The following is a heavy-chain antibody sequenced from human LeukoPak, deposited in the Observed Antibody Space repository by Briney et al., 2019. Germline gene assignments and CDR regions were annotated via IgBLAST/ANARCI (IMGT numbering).Heavy chain of an antibody. J-gene: IGHJ4*02. Sequence: PSETLSLTCAVYGGSFGGYYWSWIRQPPGKGREWIGEINHSGSTNYNPSLKSRVTISVDTSKNQFSLKLSSVTAADTAVYYCARGYASNDFWSGYFLNFDYWGQGTLVTVSS. CDR2: INHSGST. CDR3: ARGYASNDFWSGYFLNFDY. CDR1: GGSFGGYY. V-gene: IGHV4-34*01. D-gene: IGHD3-3*01.